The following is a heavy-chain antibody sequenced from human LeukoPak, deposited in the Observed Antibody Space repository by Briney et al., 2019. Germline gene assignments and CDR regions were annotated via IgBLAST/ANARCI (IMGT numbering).Heavy chain of an antibody. CDR3: ARGPRTYYYGSRSYLIDY. CDR2: IRYDGSNK. Sequence: PGGSLRLSCAASGFTFSSYDMHWVRQAPGKGLEWVAFIRYDGSNKYYADSVKGRFTISRDNSRNTLYLQMNSLRAEDTAVYYCARGPRTYYYGSRSYLIDYWGQGTLVTVSS. D-gene: IGHD3-10*01. CDR1: GFTFSSYD. J-gene: IGHJ4*02. V-gene: IGHV3-30*02.